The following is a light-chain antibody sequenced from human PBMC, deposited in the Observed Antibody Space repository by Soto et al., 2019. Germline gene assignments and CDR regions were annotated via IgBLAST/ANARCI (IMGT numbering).Light chain of an antibody. J-gene: IGKJ4*02. CDR2: DIF. V-gene: IGKV3D-15*01. CDR3: HQYTISPLS. CDR1: QSVVSD. Sequence: PGERATLSCRASQSVVSDLAWYQQKPGQAPRLVIYDIFTRATGVPTRISGSGSGTEFSLTLSSLQAEDLPSYHCHQYTISPLSFGGRTKVDIK.